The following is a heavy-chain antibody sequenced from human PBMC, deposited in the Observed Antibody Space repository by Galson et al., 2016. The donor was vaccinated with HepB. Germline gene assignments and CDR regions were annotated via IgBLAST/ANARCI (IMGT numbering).Heavy chain of an antibody. CDR1: GFIVSGHD. D-gene: IGHD3-22*01. V-gene: IGHV3-66*01. CDR2: ISSGGRT. Sequence: SLRLSCAASGFIVSGHDMSWVRQAPGKGLEWVSLISSGGRTHYADSVKGRSTISRDNSKNTLYLQLNSLRAEDTAVYYCARDPPRWGDYHSSGSFDHWGQGTLVTVSS. J-gene: IGHJ4*02. CDR3: ARDPPRWGDYHSSGSFDH.